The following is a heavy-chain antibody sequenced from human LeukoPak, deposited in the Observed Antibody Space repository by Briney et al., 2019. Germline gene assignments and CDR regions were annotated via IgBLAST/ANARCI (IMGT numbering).Heavy chain of an antibody. CDR3: AEGKGPYYYYYMDV. Sequence: ASVKVCCKASGGTFSSCAISCVRQAPGQGLEWMGGIIPIFGTANYAQKFQGRVTITTDKSTSTAYMQLSSLRSEDTAVYYCAEGKGPYYYYYMDVWGKGTTVTVSS. V-gene: IGHV1-69*05. CDR1: GGTFSSCA. J-gene: IGHJ6*03. CDR2: IIPIFGTA. D-gene: IGHD4-23*01.